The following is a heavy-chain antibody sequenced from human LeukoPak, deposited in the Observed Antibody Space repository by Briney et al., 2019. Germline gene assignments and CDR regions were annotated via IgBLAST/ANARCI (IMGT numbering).Heavy chain of an antibody. V-gene: IGHV4-34*01. Sequence: SETLSLTCAVYGGSFSGYHWSWIRQPPEKGLEWIGEINHSGSTNYNPSLKSRVTISVDTSKNQFSLKLSSVTAADTAVYYCAITAAYCGGDCYSRYFDYWGQGTLVTVSS. CDR1: GGSFSGYH. J-gene: IGHJ4*02. D-gene: IGHD2-21*02. CDR3: AITAAYCGGDCYSRYFDY. CDR2: INHSGST.